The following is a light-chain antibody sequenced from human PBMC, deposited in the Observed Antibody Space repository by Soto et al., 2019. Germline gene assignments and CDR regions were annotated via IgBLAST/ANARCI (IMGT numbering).Light chain of an antibody. CDR2: DVS. V-gene: IGLV2-11*01. J-gene: IGLJ2*01. CDR1: SSY. CDR3: CSYAVTYTT. Sequence: QSVLTQPRSVSGSPGQSVTISCTGASSYVSWYQQHPGKAPKLMIYDVSERPSGVPDRFSGSKSGNTASLTISGLQAEDEADYYCCSYAVTYTTFGGGTQLTVL.